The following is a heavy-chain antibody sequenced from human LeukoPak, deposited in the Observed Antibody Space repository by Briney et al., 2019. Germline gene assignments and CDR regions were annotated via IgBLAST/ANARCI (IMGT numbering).Heavy chain of an antibody. Sequence: SETLSLTCTVSGGSISSGGYYWSWIRQHPGKGLEWIGSIYYSGSTYYNPSLKSRVTISVDTSKNQFSLKLSSVTAADTAVYYCARDGPSKHIVVVTARYFDYWGQGTLVTVSS. V-gene: IGHV4-39*07. D-gene: IGHD2-21*02. CDR2: IYYSGST. J-gene: IGHJ4*02. CDR1: GGSISSGGYY. CDR3: ARDGPSKHIVVVTARYFDY.